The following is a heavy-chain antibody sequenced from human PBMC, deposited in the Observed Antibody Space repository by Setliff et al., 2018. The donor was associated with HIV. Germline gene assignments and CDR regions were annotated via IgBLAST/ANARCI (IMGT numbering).Heavy chain of an antibody. CDR3: ARDYAVRSSGWMGLVGDYYYYGMDV. CDR1: GFTVSSNY. Sequence: PGGSLRLSCAASGFTVSSNYMSWVRQAPGKGLEWVSAIDTSGNTYYPGSVKGRFTISRENAKNSLYLQMNSLRAGDTAVYYCARDYAVRSSGWMGLVGDYYYYGMDVCGQGTTVTVSS. CDR2: IDTSGNT. V-gene: IGHV3-13*01. J-gene: IGHJ6*02. D-gene: IGHD6-19*01.